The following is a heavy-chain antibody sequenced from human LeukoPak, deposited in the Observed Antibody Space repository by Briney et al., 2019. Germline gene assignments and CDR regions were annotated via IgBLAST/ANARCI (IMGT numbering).Heavy chain of an antibody. CDR3: ERWGYGSRDSGWFDS. CDR2: INRDGNT. V-gene: IGHV4-34*01. CDR1: GGSFSGYW. Sequence: SETLSLTCAVYGGSFSGYWWNWIRQPPGKGPEWIGEINRDGNTKYNPSLKSRVTISIDTSMNQFSLKLRSVAAADTAVYYCERWGYGSRDSGWFDSWGQGILVTVSS. J-gene: IGHJ5*01. D-gene: IGHD3-10*01.